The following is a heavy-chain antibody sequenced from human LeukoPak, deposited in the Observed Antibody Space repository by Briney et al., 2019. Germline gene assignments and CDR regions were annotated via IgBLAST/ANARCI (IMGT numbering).Heavy chain of an antibody. CDR2: IGTGGRSI. D-gene: IGHD3-10*01. V-gene: IGHV3-48*03. J-gene: IGHJ4*02. Sequence: GGSLRLSCATSGFTFSNYEMNWVRQAPGKGLEWLSYIGTGGRSIYYADSVKGRFTISRDDVKNSLDLQMDSLRDEGTAVYYCARGRGDGRYPIDYWGQGTLVTVSS. CDR1: GFTFSNYE. CDR3: ARGRGDGRYPIDY.